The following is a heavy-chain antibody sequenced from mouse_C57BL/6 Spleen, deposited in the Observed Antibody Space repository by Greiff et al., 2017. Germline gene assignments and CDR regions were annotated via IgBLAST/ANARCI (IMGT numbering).Heavy chain of an antibody. CDR1: GYSFTGYY. Sequence: VQLQQSGPELVKPGASVKISCKASGYSFTGYYMNWVKQSPEKSLEWIGEINPSTGGTTYNQKFKAKATLTVDKSSSTAYMQLKSLTSEDSAVYYCARGGLTTNFDNWGQGTTLTGSS. CDR2: INPSTGGT. D-gene: IGHD2-12*01. V-gene: IGHV1-42*01. J-gene: IGHJ2*01. CDR3: ARGGLTTNFDN.